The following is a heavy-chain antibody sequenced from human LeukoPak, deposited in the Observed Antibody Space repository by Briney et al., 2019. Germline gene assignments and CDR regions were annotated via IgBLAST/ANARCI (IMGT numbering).Heavy chain of an antibody. CDR1: GGSINSYY. D-gene: IGHD6-13*01. Sequence: SETLSLTCTVSGGSINSYYWSWIRQPPGKGLEWIGYIYYTGSTNYNPSLKSRVTISVDTSKNQFSLKLSSVTAADTAVYYCARHPSAAAGTPFDYWGQGTLVTVSS. J-gene: IGHJ4*02. V-gene: IGHV4-59*08. CDR2: IYYTGST. CDR3: ARHPSAAAGTPFDY.